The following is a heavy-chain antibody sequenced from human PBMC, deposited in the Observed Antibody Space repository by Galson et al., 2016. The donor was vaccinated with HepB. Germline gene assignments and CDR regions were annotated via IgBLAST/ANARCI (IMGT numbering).Heavy chain of an antibody. Sequence: QSGAEVKKPGESLKISCKGSGYSFTRYYIAWVRQMPGKGLEWMGIIYPGDSDKRYSPSFQGQVTISADKSISTAHLQWSSLKASDSGMYYCARPYCSGGRGYLDYWGQGTLVTVSS. CDR2: IYPGDSDK. CDR3: ARPYCSGGRGYLDY. CDR1: GYSFTRYY. J-gene: IGHJ4*02. D-gene: IGHD2-15*01. V-gene: IGHV5-51*01.